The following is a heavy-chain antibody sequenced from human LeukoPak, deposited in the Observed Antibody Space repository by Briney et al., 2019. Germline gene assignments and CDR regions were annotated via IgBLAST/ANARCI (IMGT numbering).Heavy chain of an antibody. D-gene: IGHD3-3*01. J-gene: IGHJ4*02. Sequence: GASVKVSCKASGYTFTSYHINWVRQATGQGLEWMGWMNPNSGNTGYPQKFQGRVTITRNTSISTAYMELSSLRSEDTAVYYCARGEYDFWSGYRVDYWGQGTLVTVSS. V-gene: IGHV1-8*03. CDR3: ARGEYDFWSGYRVDY. CDR2: MNPNSGNT. CDR1: GYTFTSYH.